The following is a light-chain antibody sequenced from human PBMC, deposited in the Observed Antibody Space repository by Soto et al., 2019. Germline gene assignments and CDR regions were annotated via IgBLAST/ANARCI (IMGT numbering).Light chain of an antibody. CDR3: QQYFTSPWA. CDR2: GAS. CDR1: QSVSSSF. V-gene: IGKV3-20*01. Sequence: EIVLTQSPGTLSLSPGERATLSCRSSQSVSSSFLAWYQQKPGQAPRLLIYGASNRATGIPDRFSGSGSGTDFTLTISRLEAEDLAVYYCQQYFTSPWAFGQGNKVAIE. J-gene: IGKJ1*01.